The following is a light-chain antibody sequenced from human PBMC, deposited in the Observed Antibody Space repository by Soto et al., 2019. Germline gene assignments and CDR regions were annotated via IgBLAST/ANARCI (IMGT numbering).Light chain of an antibody. V-gene: IGKV1-5*01. CDR2: DAS. CDR1: QNINRW. J-gene: IGKJ3*01. CDR3: QQYDGY. Sequence: DIQMTQSPSTLAASVGDRVTITCRAIQNINRWLAWYQQKPGKAPKVLIYDASSLESGVPSRFSGSGPGTAFTLTITSLQPDDFATYYCQQYDGYFGPGPKVDLK.